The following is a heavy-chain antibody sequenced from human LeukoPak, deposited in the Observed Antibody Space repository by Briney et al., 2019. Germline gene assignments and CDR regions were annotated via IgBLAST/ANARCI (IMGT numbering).Heavy chain of an antibody. D-gene: IGHD3-10*01. Sequence: GGSLRLSCAASGFTVSSNYMSWVRQAPGKGLEWVSVIYSGGSTYYADSVKGRFTISRDNSKNTLYLQMNSLRAEDTAVYYCARVAMVRGVIMLDYWGQGTLVTVSS. V-gene: IGHV3-53*01. CDR2: IYSGGST. CDR1: GFTVSSNY. J-gene: IGHJ4*02. CDR3: ARVAMVRGVIMLDY.